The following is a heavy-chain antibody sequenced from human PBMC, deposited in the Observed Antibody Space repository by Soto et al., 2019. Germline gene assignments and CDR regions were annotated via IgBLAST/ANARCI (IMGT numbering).Heavy chain of an antibody. J-gene: IGHJ4*02. CDR3: ARACSSNSCYDVFDD. Sequence: XETLSVPCTVSGGSVSNSNYYWGWIRQSPGKGLEWIVSVYYRGRSYSKSSFKSRVTISVDTSKNQFYLKLSYVTAADTAVYYCARACSSNSCYDVFDDWGQGTLVTVSS. V-gene: IGHV4-39*07. CDR2: VYYRGRS. CDR1: GGSVSNSNYY. D-gene: IGHD2-2*01.